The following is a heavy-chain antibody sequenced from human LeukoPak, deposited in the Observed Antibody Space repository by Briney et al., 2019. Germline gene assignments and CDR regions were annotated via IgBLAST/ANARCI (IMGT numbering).Heavy chain of an antibody. V-gene: IGHV1-18*01. J-gene: IGHJ6*02. CDR1: GYTFTSYG. D-gene: IGHD4-17*01. CDR3: ARGMERYGDYLHYYYYYGMDV. Sequence: ASVKVSCKASGYTFTSYGISWVRQAPGQGLEWMGWISAYNGNTNYAQKLQGRVTMTTDTSTSTAYMELRSLRSDDTAVYYCARGMERYGDYLHYYYYYGMDVWGQGTTVTVSS. CDR2: ISAYNGNT.